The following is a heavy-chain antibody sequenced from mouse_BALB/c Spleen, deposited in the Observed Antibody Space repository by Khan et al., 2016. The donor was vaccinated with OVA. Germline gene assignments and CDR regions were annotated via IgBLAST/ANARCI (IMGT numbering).Heavy chain of an antibody. CDR1: GYTFTTYW. J-gene: IGHJ2*01. V-gene: IGHV1-7*01. Sequence: VQLQESGAELAKPGASVKMSCKASGYTFTTYWMHWVKQRPGQGLEWIGYINPTSGYTDYNDKFKDRATWSADKSSSTAYMQLNSLTSEDSAVYYCTRDRIDYWGQGTTLTVSS. CDR2: INPTSGYT. CDR3: TRDRIDY.